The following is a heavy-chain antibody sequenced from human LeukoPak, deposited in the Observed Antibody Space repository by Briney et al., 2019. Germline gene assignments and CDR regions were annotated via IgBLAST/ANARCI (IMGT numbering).Heavy chain of an antibody. CDR2: INHSGST. D-gene: IGHD6-19*01. V-gene: IGHV4-34*01. CDR3: ARDGPISSGWYLRVSWFDP. Sequence: SETLSLTCAVYGGSFSGYYWSWIRQPPGKGLEWSGEINHSGSTNYNPPLKSRVTISVDTSKNQFSLKLSSVTAADTAVYYCARDGPISSGWYLRVSWFDPWGQGTLVTVSS. CDR1: GGSFSGYY. J-gene: IGHJ5*02.